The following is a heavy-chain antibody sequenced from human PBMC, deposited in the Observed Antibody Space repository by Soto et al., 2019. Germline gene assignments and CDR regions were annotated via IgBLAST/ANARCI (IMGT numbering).Heavy chain of an antibody. Sequence: GESLKISCAASGFTFSSYSMNWVRQAPGKGLEWVSSISSSSSYIYYADSVKGRFTISRDNAKNSLYLQMNSLRAEDTAVYYCARDTETRGLLWFGESLNWFDPWGQGTLVTVSS. CDR3: ARDTETRGLLWFGESLNWFDP. D-gene: IGHD3-10*01. V-gene: IGHV3-21*01. CDR1: GFTFSSYS. J-gene: IGHJ5*02. CDR2: ISSSSSYI.